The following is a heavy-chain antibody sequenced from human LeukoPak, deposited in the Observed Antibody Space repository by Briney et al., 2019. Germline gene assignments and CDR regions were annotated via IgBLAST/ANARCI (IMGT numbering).Heavy chain of an antibody. CDR1: GFTFSNYA. CDR2: ISYDANDK. D-gene: IGHD6-19*01. CDR3: ARDRGQWLVYFDY. J-gene: IGHJ4*02. V-gene: IGHV3-30-3*01. Sequence: GRSLRLSCVASGFTFSNYAMHWVRQAPGKGLEWVAVISYDANDKYYTDSVKGRFTISRDNTKNTLYLQMNSLRAEDTAVYYCARDRGQWLVYFDYWGQGTLVTVSS.